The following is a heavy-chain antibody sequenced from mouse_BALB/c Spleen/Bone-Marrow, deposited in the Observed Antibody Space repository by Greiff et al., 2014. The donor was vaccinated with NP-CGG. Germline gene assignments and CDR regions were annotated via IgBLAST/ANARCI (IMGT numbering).Heavy chain of an antibody. D-gene: IGHD2-14*01. CDR2: IWSGGST. Sequence: VKLVESGPGLVQPSQSLSITCTVSGFSLTSYGVHWVRQSPGKGLEWLGVIWSGGSTDYNAAFISRLSISKDNSKSQVFFKMNSLQANDIAIYYCARKRYDEYYFDYWGQGTTLTVSS. CDR3: ARKRYDEYYFDY. V-gene: IGHV2-2*02. CDR1: GFSLTSYG. J-gene: IGHJ2*01.